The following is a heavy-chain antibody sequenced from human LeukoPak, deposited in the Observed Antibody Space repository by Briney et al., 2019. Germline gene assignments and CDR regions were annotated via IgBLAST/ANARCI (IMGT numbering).Heavy chain of an antibody. D-gene: IGHD3-3*01. CDR1: GYTFTGYY. CDR3: ARGRRRYDCDD. V-gene: IGHV1-2*07. CDR2: INPNSGGT. Sequence: GASVKVSCKASGYTFTGYYMHWVRQAPGQGLEWMGWINPNSGGTNYAHKFQVRVTMTRDTSISTAYMELSRLRSDDTAVYYCARGRRRYDCDDWRQGTLVTVSS. J-gene: IGHJ4*02.